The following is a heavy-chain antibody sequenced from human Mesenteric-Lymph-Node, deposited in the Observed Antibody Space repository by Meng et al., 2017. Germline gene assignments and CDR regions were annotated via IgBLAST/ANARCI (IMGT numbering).Heavy chain of an antibody. J-gene: IGHJ6*02. Sequence: GGSLRLSCAASGFTFSSYEMNWVRQAPGKGLEWVSYISSSGSTIYYADSVKGRFTISRDNAKNSLYLQMNSLRAEDTAVYYCARDRSTGYDFWSGYLYYYYYGMDVWGQGTMVTVSS. CDR1: GFTFSSYE. CDR2: ISSSGSTI. CDR3: ARDRSTGYDFWSGYLYYYYYGMDV. D-gene: IGHD3-3*01. V-gene: IGHV3-48*03.